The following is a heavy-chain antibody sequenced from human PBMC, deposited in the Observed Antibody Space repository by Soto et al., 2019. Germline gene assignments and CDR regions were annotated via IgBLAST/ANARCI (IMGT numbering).Heavy chain of an antibody. Sequence: SETLSLTCTVSGGYVSSTAYYWSWIRQPPGKGLEWVGYIFDSGTTNYNPSLKSRVTISVDTSKNQFSLRLSSVTAADTAVYYCARSSCSSISCYSHSTFDSWGQGTLVTVSS. CDR2: IFDSGTT. CDR3: ARSSCSSISCYSHSTFDS. V-gene: IGHV4-61*08. D-gene: IGHD2-2*01. J-gene: IGHJ4*02. CDR1: GGYVSSTAYY.